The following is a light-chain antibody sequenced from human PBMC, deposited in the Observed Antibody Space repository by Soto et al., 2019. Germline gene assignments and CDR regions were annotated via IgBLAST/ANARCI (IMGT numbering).Light chain of an antibody. V-gene: IGKV1-27*01. J-gene: IGKJ4*01. CDR1: QSFSTY. Sequence: DIPMTQSPSTLSASVGARVTITCRASQSFSTYLAWYQQKPGKVPKLLISVISTLQSGVPSRFSGSGYGTEFTLTISNLQPDDFATYYCQQYNSYPLTFGGGTKVDIK. CDR3: QQYNSYPLT. CDR2: VIS.